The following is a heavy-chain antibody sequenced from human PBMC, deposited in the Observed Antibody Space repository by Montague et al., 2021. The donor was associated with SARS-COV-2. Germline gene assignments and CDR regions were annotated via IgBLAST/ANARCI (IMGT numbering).Heavy chain of an antibody. CDR1: GYSISSGYY. CDR3: ARSQDCSTTSCRFDY. CDR2: INHSGGT. V-gene: IGHV4-38-2*02. D-gene: IGHD2-2*01. Sequence: SETLSLTCTVSGYSISSGYYWGWIRQHPGKRLVWSGSINHSGGTSYNQSLKSRVTITVDTSKNKFSLKLSSVTAADTAVCYCARSQDCSTTSCRFDYWGQGTLVTVSS. J-gene: IGHJ4*02.